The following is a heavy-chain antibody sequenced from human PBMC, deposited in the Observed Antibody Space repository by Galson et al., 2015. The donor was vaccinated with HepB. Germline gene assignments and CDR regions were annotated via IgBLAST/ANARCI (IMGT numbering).Heavy chain of an antibody. CDR3: ASEDIVVVPAAIEYYYYYMDV. Sequence: CLRLSCAASGFTFSSYWMSWVRQAPGKGLEWVANIKQDGSEKYYVDSVKGRFTISRDNAKNSLYLQMNSLRAEDTAVYYCASEDIVVVPAAIEYYYYYMDVCGKGTTVTVSS. D-gene: IGHD2-2*02. J-gene: IGHJ6*03. CDR1: GFTFSSYW. CDR2: IKQDGSEK. V-gene: IGHV3-7*03.